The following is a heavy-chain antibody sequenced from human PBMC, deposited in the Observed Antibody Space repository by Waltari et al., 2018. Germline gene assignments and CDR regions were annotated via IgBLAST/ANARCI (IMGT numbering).Heavy chain of an antibody. J-gene: IGHJ4*02. D-gene: IGHD3-16*01. CDR1: GFAFSDYG. CDR2: IKQDGTEQ. CDR3: ARGGGDGQVHH. Sequence: VQLVESGGRLVQPGTSLRLSCVASGFAFSDYGRHWVRQAPGKGLEWVANIKQDGTEQYFVDSFKGRFTISRDNAKRSLYLQMNNLRVDDTAMYYCARGGGDGQVHHWGQGTLVTVSS. V-gene: IGHV3-7*03.